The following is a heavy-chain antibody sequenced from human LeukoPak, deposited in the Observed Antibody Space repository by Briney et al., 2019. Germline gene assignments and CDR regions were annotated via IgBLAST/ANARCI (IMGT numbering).Heavy chain of an antibody. J-gene: IGHJ4*02. CDR3: ARGLHGRDEY. CDR1: GFTFSSYE. CDR2: INEDGRTT. D-gene: IGHD2-21*02. V-gene: IGHV3-74*01. Sequence: PGGSLRLSCAASGFTFSSYEMNWVRQAPGKGLVWVARINEDGRTTNYADSVKGRFTISRDNAKNTVYLQMSDLRVEDTAVYYCARGLHGRDEYGGRGTLVTVSS.